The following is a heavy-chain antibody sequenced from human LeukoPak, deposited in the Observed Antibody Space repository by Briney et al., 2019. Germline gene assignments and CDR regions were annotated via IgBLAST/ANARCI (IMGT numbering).Heavy chain of an antibody. CDR1: GFTFSSYE. Sequence: GGSLRLSCVAAGFTFSSYEMNWVRQAPGEGLEWLSYIGSRDSTTHYADSVKGRFTISRDNAKNSLYLQMNRLRVEDTAVYYCARDGTPNNSSGWVYMDVWGEGTTVTLSS. J-gene: IGHJ6*03. V-gene: IGHV3-48*03. CDR2: IGSRDSTT. D-gene: IGHD6-25*01. CDR3: ARDGTPNNSSGWVYMDV.